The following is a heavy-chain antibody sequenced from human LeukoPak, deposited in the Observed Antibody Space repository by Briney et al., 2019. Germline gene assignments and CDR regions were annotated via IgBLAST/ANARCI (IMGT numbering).Heavy chain of an antibody. V-gene: IGHV3-30*18. CDR2: ISYDGSNK. Sequence: PGGSLRHSCAASGFTFSSYGMHWVRQAPGKGLEWVAVISYDGSNKYYADSVKGRFTISRDNSKNTLYLQMNSLRAEDMAVYYCAKAGSIAAAGYFDYWGQGTLVTVSS. CDR3: AKAGSIAAAGYFDY. CDR1: GFTFSSYG. D-gene: IGHD6-13*01. J-gene: IGHJ4*02.